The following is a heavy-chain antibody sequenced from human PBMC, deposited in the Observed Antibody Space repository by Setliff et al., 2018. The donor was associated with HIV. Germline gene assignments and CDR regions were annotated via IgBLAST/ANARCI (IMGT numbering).Heavy chain of an antibody. V-gene: IGHV4-4*07. Sequence: PSETLSLTCTVSGGSLSDTHWWTWIRQPAGRGPQWIGRIFVAGGTKYNPSLKTRVTISLNASKNQFSLTLTAVTAADTAVYYCARDAGTSIEESGDAYTWIDSWGQGTLVTVSS. J-gene: IGHJ5*01. CDR3: ARDAGTSIEESGDAYTWIDS. CDR1: GGSLSDTHW. D-gene: IGHD2-21*02. CDR2: IFVAGGT.